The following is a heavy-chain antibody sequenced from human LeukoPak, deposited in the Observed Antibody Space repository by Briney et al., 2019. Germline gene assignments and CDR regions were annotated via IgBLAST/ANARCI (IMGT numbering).Heavy chain of an antibody. D-gene: IGHD5-12*01. CDR1: GYTFTSYY. J-gene: IGHJ6*02. CDR3: ARDSGYDLRVLDYYGMDV. Sequence: GASVKVSCKASGYTFTSYYMHWVRQAPGQGLVWMGIINPSGGSTSYAQKFQGRVTMTRDTSTSTVYMELSSLRSEDTAVYYCARDSGYDLRVLDYYGMDVWGQGTTVTVSS. V-gene: IGHV1-46*01. CDR2: INPSGGST.